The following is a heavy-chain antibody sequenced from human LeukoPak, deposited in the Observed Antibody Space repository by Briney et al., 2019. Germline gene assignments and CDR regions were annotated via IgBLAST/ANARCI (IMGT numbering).Heavy chain of an antibody. V-gene: IGHV3-23*01. Sequence: GGSLRLSCAASGFTFSSYAMSWVRQAPGKGREWVSAISGSGGSTYYADSVKGRFTISRDNSKNTLYLQMSSLRAEDTAVYYCAKVRGGNDYGDYWDAFDIWGQGTMVTVSS. CDR2: ISGSGGST. CDR1: GFTFSSYA. CDR3: AKVRGGNDYGDYWDAFDI. J-gene: IGHJ3*02. D-gene: IGHD4-17*01.